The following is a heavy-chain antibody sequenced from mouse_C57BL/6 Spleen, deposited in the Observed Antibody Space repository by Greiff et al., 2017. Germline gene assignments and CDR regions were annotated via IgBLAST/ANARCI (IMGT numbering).Heavy chain of an antibody. CDR3: ARRGALTYAMDY. D-gene: IGHD1-1*01. J-gene: IGHJ4*01. CDR2: INPSTGGT. V-gene: IGHV1-42*01. CDR1: GYSFTGYY. Sequence: VQLKESGPELVKPGASVKISCKASGYSFTGYYMNWVKQSPEKSLEWIGEINPSTGGTTYNQKFKAKATLTVDKSSSTAYMQLKSLTSEDSAVYYCARRGALTYAMDYWGQGTSVTVSS.